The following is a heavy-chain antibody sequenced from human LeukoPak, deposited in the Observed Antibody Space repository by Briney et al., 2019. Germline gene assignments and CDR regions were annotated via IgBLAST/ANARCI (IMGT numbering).Heavy chain of an antibody. CDR2: ISSDGNDK. Sequence: GGSLRLSCAASGVTFSSYGMHWIRQAPGKGLEWVALISSDGNDKLYGDSVKGRFTISRDDSKSTLYLQMNSLRAEDTAVYYCTTKVIRGNSGDDYDDWGQGTLVTVSS. CDR1: GVTFSSYG. V-gene: IGHV3-30*03. D-gene: IGHD5-12*01. CDR3: TTKVIRGNSGDDYDD. J-gene: IGHJ4*02.